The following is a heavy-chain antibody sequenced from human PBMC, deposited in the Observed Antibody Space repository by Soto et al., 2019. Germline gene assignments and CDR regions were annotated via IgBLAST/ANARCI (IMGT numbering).Heavy chain of an antibody. CDR3: ASGSATVTTSLKTFDY. J-gene: IGHJ4*02. D-gene: IGHD4-17*01. CDR1: GGSISSGGYY. CDR2: IYYSGST. Sequence: QVQLQESGPGLVKPSQTLSLTCTVSGGSISSGGYYWSWIRQHPGKGLEWIGYIYYSGSTYYNPSLRSRVTISVDTSKNQFSLKLSSVTAADTAVYYCASGSATVTTSLKTFDYWGQGTLVTVSS. V-gene: IGHV4-31*03.